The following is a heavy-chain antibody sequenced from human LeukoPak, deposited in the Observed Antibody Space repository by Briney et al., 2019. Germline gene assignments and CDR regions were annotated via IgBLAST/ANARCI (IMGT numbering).Heavy chain of an antibody. CDR2: INPNSGVT. D-gene: IGHD2-15*01. CDR3: ARQADNNWFDS. J-gene: IGHJ5*01. Sequence: ASVKVSCKASGYTFTGYYMHWVRQAPGQGLEWMGWINPNSGVTKYAQKFHGRVAMTRDTSISTAYLELNRLSSDDSAVFYCARQADNNWFDSWGQGTLVTVSS. V-gene: IGHV1-2*02. CDR1: GYTFTGYY.